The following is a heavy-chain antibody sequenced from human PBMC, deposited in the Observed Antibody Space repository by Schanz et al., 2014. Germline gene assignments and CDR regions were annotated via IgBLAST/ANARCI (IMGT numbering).Heavy chain of an antibody. D-gene: IGHD4-17*01. CDR2: IYHTGST. J-gene: IGHJ6*03. CDR3: ARGNNFDYGDAVFNYYYYYMDV. V-gene: IGHV4-34*01. Sequence: VQLLESGGGLVQPGGSLRLSCAASGFTFSSYAMSWIRQPPGKGLEWIGEIYHTGSTNYNPSLKSRVTISVDTSKNQFSLKLSSVTAADTAVYYCARGNNFDYGDAVFNYYYYYMDVWGKGTTVTVSS. CDR1: GFTFSSYA.